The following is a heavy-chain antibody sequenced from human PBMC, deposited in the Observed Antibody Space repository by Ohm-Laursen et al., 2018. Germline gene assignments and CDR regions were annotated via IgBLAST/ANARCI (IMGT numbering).Heavy chain of an antibody. J-gene: IGHJ5*02. CDR3: ARVSVLNWFDP. CDR1: GVSISSYY. V-gene: IGHV4-59*01. Sequence: GTLSLTCTVSGVSISSYYWSWVRQPPGKGLELIGYIFYSGSTNYNPSLKSRVTISVDTSKNQFSLKLSSVTAADTAVYYCARVSVLNWFDPWGQGTLVTVSS. CDR2: IFYSGST.